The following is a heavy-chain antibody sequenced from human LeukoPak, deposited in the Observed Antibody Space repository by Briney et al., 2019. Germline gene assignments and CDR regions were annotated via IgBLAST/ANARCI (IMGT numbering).Heavy chain of an antibody. J-gene: IGHJ4*02. CDR1: GFTFSGSA. D-gene: IGHD1-7*01. CDR3: SWHYQDY. CDR2: IRSTANGYAT. Sequence: GGSLRLSCAASGFTFSGSALHWVRQASGKGLEWVGRIRSTANGYATAYAASVRGRFTISRDDSKNTAYLQMDSLKTEDTAVYYCSWHYQDYWGQGTLVTVSS. V-gene: IGHV3-73*01.